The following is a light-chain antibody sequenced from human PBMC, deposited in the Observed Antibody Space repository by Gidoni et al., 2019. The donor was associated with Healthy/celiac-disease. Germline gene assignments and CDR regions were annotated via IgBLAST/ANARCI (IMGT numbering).Light chain of an antibody. CDR2: DAS. V-gene: IGKV3-11*01. J-gene: IGKJ2*04. Sequence: EIVLTQSPATLSLSPGERATLSCRASQRVSSYLACYQQKPGQAPRLLIYDASNRATGIPARFSGSGSGTDFTLTISSLEPEDFAVYYCQQRSNWPCSFGQGTKLEIK. CDR3: QQRSNWPCS. CDR1: QRVSSY.